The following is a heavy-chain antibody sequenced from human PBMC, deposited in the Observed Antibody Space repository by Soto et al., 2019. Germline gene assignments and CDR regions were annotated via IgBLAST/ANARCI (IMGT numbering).Heavy chain of an antibody. V-gene: IGHV3-66*01. CDR1: GISVSANY. CDR2: IYVGGST. Sequence: EVQLVESGGDSVQPGGSLRLSCVVSGISVSANYMAWVRQAPGKGLEWVSFIYVGGSTYYADSVKGRFTLSRDNSENAVYLQMNTLRVDDTAVYYCATSTTAIWNWFDPWGQGTLVTVSS. J-gene: IGHJ5*02. CDR3: ATSTTAIWNWFDP.